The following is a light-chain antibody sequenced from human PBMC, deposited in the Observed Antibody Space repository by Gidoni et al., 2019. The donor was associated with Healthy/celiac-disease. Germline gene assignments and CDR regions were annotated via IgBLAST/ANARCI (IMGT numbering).Light chain of an antibody. J-gene: IGLJ2*01. CDR2: EVS. Sequence: QSALTPPASVSGSPGQSIPISCTGTSSDVGGYNYVSWYQQHPGKAPKLMIYEVSNRPSGVPDRFSGSKSGNTASLTISGLQAEDEADYYCSSYTSSSTLVFGGGTKLTVL. V-gene: IGLV2-14*01. CDR1: SSDVGGYNY. CDR3: SSYTSSSTLV.